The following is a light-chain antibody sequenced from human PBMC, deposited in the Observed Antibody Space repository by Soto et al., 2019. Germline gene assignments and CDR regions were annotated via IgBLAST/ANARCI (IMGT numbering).Light chain of an antibody. Sequence: DILMTQSPATVSVSLGDSVSLSCRANESISNNLARYQQKPGQAPRLLIFSASTRAPGIPARVTGGGSGTQFSLTISSLQPEDFALYYCHQYNEWPRGTFGPGTKVEI. CDR2: SAS. CDR1: ESISNN. V-gene: IGKV3D-15*01. CDR3: HQYNEWPRGT. J-gene: IGKJ1*01.